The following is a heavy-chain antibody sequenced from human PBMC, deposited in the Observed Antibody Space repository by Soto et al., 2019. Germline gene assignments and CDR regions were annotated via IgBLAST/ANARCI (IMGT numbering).Heavy chain of an antibody. CDR3: ARSSPDFIQRGYFDF. V-gene: IGHV3-30-3*01. D-gene: IGHD3-3*01. J-gene: IGHJ4*02. Sequence: QVQLVESGGGVVQPGRSLRLSCAASGFTFSSYAMHWVRQAPGKGLAWVAVISYDGSNKYYADSVKGRFTISRDNSKNPLYLQMNSLRAEDMAVYYCARSSPDFIQRGYFDFWCQGTLVTVSS. CDR2: ISYDGSNK. CDR1: GFTFSSYA.